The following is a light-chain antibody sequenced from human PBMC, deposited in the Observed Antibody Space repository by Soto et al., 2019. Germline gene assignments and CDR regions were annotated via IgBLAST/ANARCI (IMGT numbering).Light chain of an antibody. CDR1: QSVGKY. Sequence: EIVLTQSPGTLSLSPGERATLSCRASQSVGKYLAWYQQKPGQAPRLLIYDASNRATGIPARFSGSGSGTDFTLTISGLEPEDFAVYYCQQRSNWITFGQGTRLET. J-gene: IGKJ5*01. CDR3: QQRSNWIT. V-gene: IGKV3-11*01. CDR2: DAS.